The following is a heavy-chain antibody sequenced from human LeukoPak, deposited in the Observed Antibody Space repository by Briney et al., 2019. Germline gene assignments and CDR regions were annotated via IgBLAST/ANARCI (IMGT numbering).Heavy chain of an antibody. CDR1: GFTFSSYA. Sequence: PGGSLRLSCAASGFTFSSYAMHWARQAPGKGLEWVAVISYDGSNKYYADSVKGRFTISRDNSKNTLYLQMNSLRAEDTAVYYCARPDSSSWPHYFDYWGQGTLVTVSS. D-gene: IGHD6-13*01. CDR3: ARPDSSSWPHYFDY. J-gene: IGHJ4*02. CDR2: ISYDGSNK. V-gene: IGHV3-30*04.